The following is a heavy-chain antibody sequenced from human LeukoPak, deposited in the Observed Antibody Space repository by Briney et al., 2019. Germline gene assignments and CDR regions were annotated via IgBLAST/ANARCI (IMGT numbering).Heavy chain of an antibody. CDR2: ISISSYI. J-gene: IGHJ4*02. D-gene: IGHD6-13*01. Sequence: PGGSLRLSCAASGFTFSTYSMNWVRQAPGRGLEWVSSISISSYIYYADSVKGRFTISRDNAKNSLYLQMNSLRAEDTAVYYCARVGGQQLVLSSYYFDYWCQGTLVTVSS. V-gene: IGHV3-21*01. CDR3: ARVGGQQLVLSSYYFDY. CDR1: GFTFSTYS.